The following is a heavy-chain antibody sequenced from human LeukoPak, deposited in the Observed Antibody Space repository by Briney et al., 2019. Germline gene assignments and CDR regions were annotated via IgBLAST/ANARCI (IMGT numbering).Heavy chain of an antibody. D-gene: IGHD4-11*01. CDR2: ISSSSSYI. CDR3: ARDRAVTTSYGMDV. Sequence: GGSLRLSCAASGFTFSSYSMNWVRQAPGKGLEWVSSISSSSSYIYYADSVKGRFTISRDNAKNSLYLQMNSLRAEDTAVYYCARDRAVTTSYGMDVWGQGTTVTVSS. CDR1: GFTFSSYS. J-gene: IGHJ6*02. V-gene: IGHV3-21*04.